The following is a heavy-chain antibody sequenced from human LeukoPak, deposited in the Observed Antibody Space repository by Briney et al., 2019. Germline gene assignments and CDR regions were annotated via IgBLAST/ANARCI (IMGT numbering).Heavy chain of an antibody. CDR2: ISWNSGSI. CDR1: RFTFDDYA. Sequence: TGGSLRLSCAASRFTFDDYAMHWVRQAPGKGLEWVSGISWNSGSIGYADSVKGRFTISRDNAKNSLYLQMNSLRAEDTAVYYCARDASSLKYWGQGTLVTVSS. V-gene: IGHV3-9*01. J-gene: IGHJ4*02. CDR3: ARDASSLKY. D-gene: IGHD3-9*01.